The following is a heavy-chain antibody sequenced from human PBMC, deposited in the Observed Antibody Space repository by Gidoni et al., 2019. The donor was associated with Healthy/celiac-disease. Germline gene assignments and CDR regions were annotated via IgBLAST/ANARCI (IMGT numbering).Heavy chain of an antibody. CDR2: LNPSGGST. V-gene: IGHV1-46*01. CDR1: GYTFTSHY. D-gene: IGHD3-10*01. Sequence: QVQLVQSGAEVKKPGASVKVSCKASGYTFTSHYMHWVRQAPGQGLEWMGILNPSGGSTSYAQKFQGRVTMTRDTSTITVYMELSSLRSEDTAVYYCAREAMFRGPTDYWGQGTLVTVSS. CDR3: AREAMFRGPTDY. J-gene: IGHJ4*02.